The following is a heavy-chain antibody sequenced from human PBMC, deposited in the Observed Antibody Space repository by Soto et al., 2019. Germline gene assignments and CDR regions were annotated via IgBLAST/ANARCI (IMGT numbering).Heavy chain of an antibody. J-gene: IGHJ3*02. V-gene: IGHV3-73*01. CDR3: TRQDPQFFLDAFDI. Sequence: EVQLVESGGGLVQPGGSLKLSCAASGCTFSGSAMHWVRQASGKGLEWVGRIRSKANSYATAYAASVKGRFTISRDDSKNTAYLQMNSLKTEDTAVYYCTRQDPQFFLDAFDIWGQGTMVTVSS. D-gene: IGHD3-3*01. CDR1: GCTFSGSA. CDR2: IRSKANSYAT.